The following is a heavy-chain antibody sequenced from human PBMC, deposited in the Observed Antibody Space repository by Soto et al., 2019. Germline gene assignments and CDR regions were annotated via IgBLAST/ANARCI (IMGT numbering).Heavy chain of an antibody. CDR3: ARRDLSYYDSSGTYYYYYGMDV. V-gene: IGHV3-23*01. CDR2: ISGSGGST. D-gene: IGHD3-22*01. CDR1: GFTFSSYA. J-gene: IGHJ6*02. Sequence: GGSLRLSYAASGFTFSSYAMSWVRQAPGKGLEWVSAISGSGGSTYYADSVKGRFTISRDNSKNTLYLQMNSLRAEGTAVYYCARRDLSYYDSSGTYYYYYGMDVWGQGTTVTVSS.